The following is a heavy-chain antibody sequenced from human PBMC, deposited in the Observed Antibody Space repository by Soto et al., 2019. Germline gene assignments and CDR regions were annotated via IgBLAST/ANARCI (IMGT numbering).Heavy chain of an antibody. Sequence: GGSLRLSCAASGFSFSSYAMSWVRQAPSQGLEWVSSITTRGGRTYYADSVRGRFTISRDNFANALYLEMNSLRAEDTAIYYCAKEYSYCPTGPYSELYFDSWGQGTLVTVYS. CDR3: AKEYSYCPTGPYSELYFDS. CDR1: GFSFSSYA. V-gene: IGHV3-23*01. CDR2: ITTRGGRT. J-gene: IGHJ4*02. D-gene: IGHD3-10*01.